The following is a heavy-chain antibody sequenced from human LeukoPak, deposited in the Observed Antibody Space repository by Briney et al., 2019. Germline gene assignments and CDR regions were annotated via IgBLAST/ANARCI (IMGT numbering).Heavy chain of an antibody. CDR3: ARGEDSNLDFDY. CDR2: IYYSGST. D-gene: IGHD3-16*01. Sequence: SETLSLTCTVSGGSISSYYWSWIRQPPGKGLEWIGYIYYSGSTNYNPSLKSRVTISVDTSKNQFSLKLSSVTAADTAVYYCARGEDSNLDFDYWGQGTLVTVSS. J-gene: IGHJ4*02. CDR1: GGSISSYY. V-gene: IGHV4-59*01.